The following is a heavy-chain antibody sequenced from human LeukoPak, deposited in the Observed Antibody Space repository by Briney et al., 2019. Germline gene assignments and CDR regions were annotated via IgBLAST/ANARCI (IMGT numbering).Heavy chain of an antibody. D-gene: IGHD3-22*01. J-gene: IGHJ5*02. Sequence: SQTLSLTCAISGDSVSSNSAAWNWIRQSPSRGLEWLGRTYYKSKWYNDYAVSVKSRITINPDTSKNQFSLQPNSVTPEDTAVYYCARAGVDYYDSSGYPIYYFDPWGQGTLVTVSS. CDR1: GDSVSSNSAA. CDR2: TYYKSKWYN. CDR3: ARAGVDYYDSSGYPIYYFDP. V-gene: IGHV6-1*01.